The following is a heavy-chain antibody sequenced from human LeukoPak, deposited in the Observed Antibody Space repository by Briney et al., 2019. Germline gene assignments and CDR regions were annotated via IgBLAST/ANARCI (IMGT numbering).Heavy chain of an antibody. V-gene: IGHV4-30-2*01. CDR2: IHHSGST. CDR3: ARRVGCSSTSCSYYGMDV. Sequence: KPSETLSLTCAVSGGSISSGGYSWSWIRQPPGKGLEWIGYIHHSGSTYYNPSLKSRVTISVDRSKNQFSLKLSSVTAADTAVYYCARRVGCSSTSCSYYGMDVWGQGTTVTVSS. J-gene: IGHJ6*02. CDR1: GGSISSGGYS. D-gene: IGHD2-2*01.